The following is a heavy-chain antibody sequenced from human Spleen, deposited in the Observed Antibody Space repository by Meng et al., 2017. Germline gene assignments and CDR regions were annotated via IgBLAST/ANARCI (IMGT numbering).Heavy chain of an antibody. V-gene: IGHV3-7*01. CDR3: VRKGRVLDL. CDR2: IKEEGSEK. CDR1: GFTFRTDW. Sequence: GGSLRLSCAGSGFTFRTDWMTWVRQAPGKGLQWVANIKEEGSEKNYADTVKGRFTVSRDNAEKSLYVQMNSLRGEDTAVYYCVRKGRVLDLWGQGTLVTVSS. J-gene: IGHJ4*01.